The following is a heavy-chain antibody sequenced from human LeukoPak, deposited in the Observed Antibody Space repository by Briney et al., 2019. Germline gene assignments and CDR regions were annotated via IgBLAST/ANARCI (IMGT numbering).Heavy chain of an antibody. CDR2: ISGSGGST. V-gene: IGHV3-23*01. Sequence: GGSLRLSCGASGFTFSSYPMSWVRQAPGKGLEWVSAISGSGGSTYYEDSVKGRFTISRDNSKNTLYLQMNSLRAEDTAVYYCAKDLRYSSSWYGGTDAFDIWGQGTMVTVSS. CDR1: GFTFSSYP. CDR3: AKDLRYSSSWYGGTDAFDI. D-gene: IGHD6-13*01. J-gene: IGHJ3*02.